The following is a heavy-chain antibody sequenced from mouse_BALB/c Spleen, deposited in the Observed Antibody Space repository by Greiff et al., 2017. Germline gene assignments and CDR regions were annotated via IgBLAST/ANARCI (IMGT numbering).Heavy chain of an antibody. Sequence: DVKLVESGGGLVKPGGSLKLSCAASGFTFSDYYMYWVRQTPEKRLEWVATISDGGSYTYYPDSVKGRFTISRDNAKNNLYLQMSSLKSEDTAMYYCARDGYPAMDYWGQGTSVTVSS. J-gene: IGHJ4*01. CDR3: ARDGYPAMDY. D-gene: IGHD2-2*01. V-gene: IGHV5-4*02. CDR2: ISDGGSYT. CDR1: GFTFSDYY.